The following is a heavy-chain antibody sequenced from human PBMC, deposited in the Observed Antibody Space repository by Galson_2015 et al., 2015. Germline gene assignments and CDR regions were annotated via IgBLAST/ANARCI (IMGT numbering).Heavy chain of an antibody. V-gene: IGHV4-31*02. D-gene: IGHD3-9*01. J-gene: IGHJ4*02. Sequence: SWIRQHPGKGLEWIGYIYYSGSTYYNPSLKSRVTISVDTSKNQFSLKLSSVTAADTAVYYCARSLDILTGYYSGTTFDYWGQGTLVTVSS. CDR3: ARSLDILTGYYSGTTFDY. CDR2: IYYSGST.